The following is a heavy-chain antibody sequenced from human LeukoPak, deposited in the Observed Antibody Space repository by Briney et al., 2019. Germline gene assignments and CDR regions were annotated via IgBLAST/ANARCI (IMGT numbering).Heavy chain of an antibody. CDR3: ARDLGLKSMDY. CDR2: IYSSGST. CDR1: GGSISNYY. J-gene: IGHJ4*02. Sequence: WDSLSLTCSVSGGSISNYYWGWIRQPAGKGLEWIGRIYSSGSTNYNPSLKSRVTMSVDTSKNQFSLKLSSVTAADTAVYYCARDLGLKSMDYWGQGTLV. V-gene: IGHV4-4*07. D-gene: IGHD2/OR15-2a*01.